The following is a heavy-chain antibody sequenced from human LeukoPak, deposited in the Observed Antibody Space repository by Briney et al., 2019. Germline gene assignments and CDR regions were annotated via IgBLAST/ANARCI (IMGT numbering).Heavy chain of an antibody. Sequence: GGSLRLSCAASGFPFSSYGMHWVRQAPGKGLEWVADILYDGSKKYYADSVKGRFTISRDNSKNTLYLQMNSLRAEDTGVYYCAKRIQSAMATGYRGQGTLVTVSS. CDR3: AKRIQSAMATGY. J-gene: IGHJ4*02. CDR1: GFPFSSYG. D-gene: IGHD5-18*01. CDR2: ILYDGSKK. V-gene: IGHV3-30*18.